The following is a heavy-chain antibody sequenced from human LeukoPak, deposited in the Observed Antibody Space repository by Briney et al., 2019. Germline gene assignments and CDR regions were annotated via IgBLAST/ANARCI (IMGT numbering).Heavy chain of an antibody. CDR1: GFTFSSYA. Sequence: GGSLRLSCAASGFTFSSYAMSWVRQAPGKGLEWFSVISGSGGSTYYAESAKGRFTISRDNSKNTLYLQMNSLRAEDTAVYSCAIDILTVTPGDWFDPWGQGTLVTVSS. V-gene: IGHV3-23*01. J-gene: IGHJ5*02. CDR3: AIDILTVTPGDWFDP. CDR2: ISGSGGST. D-gene: IGHD3-9*01.